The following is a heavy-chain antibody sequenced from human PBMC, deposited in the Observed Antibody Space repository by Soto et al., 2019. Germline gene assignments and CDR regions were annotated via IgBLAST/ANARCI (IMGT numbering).Heavy chain of an antibody. V-gene: IGHV4-61*01. J-gene: IGHJ6*02. D-gene: IGHD3-22*01. CDR1: DGSVSSGSYY. Sequence: PSETLSLTCTVSDGSVSSGSYYWSWIRQPPGKGLEWIGYIYYSGSTNYNPSLKSRVTISVDTSKNQFSLKLSSVTAADTAVYYCARGTYYYDSSGYYASSSYYYGMDVWGQGTTVTVSS. CDR3: ARGTYYYDSSGYYASSSYYYGMDV. CDR2: IYYSGST.